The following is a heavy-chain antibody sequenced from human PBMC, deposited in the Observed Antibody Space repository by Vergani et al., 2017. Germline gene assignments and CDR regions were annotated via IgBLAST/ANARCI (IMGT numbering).Heavy chain of an antibody. J-gene: IGHJ3*02. CDR3: ARGRLDIVVVPAAISFDI. D-gene: IGHD2-2*01. Sequence: QVQLQQWGAGLLKPSEPLSLTCAVYGGSFSGYYWSWIRQPPGKGLEWIGEINHSGSTNYNPSLKSRVTISVDTSKNQFSLKLSSVTAADTAVYYCARGRLDIVVVPAAISFDIWGQGTMVTVSS. CDR2: INHSGST. CDR1: GGSFSGYY. V-gene: IGHV4-34*01.